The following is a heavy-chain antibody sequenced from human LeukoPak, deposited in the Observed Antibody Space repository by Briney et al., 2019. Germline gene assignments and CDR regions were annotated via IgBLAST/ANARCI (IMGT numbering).Heavy chain of an antibody. V-gene: IGHV3-15*05. Sequence: GGSLRLSCAASGFSVINAWMSWVRQAPGQGLEWVGRIKSRADGGTTGYAAPVEGRFSISRDDSENTLYLQMNSLQIDDTALYFCLIFPGRWGQGTLVSVSS. J-gene: IGHJ4*02. CDR1: GFSVINAW. D-gene: IGHD3-3*01. CDR3: LIFPGR. CDR2: IKSRADGGTT.